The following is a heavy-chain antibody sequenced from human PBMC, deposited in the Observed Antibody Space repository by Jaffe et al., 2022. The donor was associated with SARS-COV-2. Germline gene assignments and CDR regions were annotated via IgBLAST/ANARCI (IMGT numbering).Heavy chain of an antibody. Sequence: QVQLVQSGAEVKKPGSSVKVSCKASGGTFSSYAISWVRQAPGQGLEWMGGIIPIFGTANYAQKFQGRVTITADESTSTAYMELSSLRSEDTAVYYCARTVGYCSGGSCYEVEGYYYYYMDVWGKGTTVTVSS. D-gene: IGHD2-15*01. V-gene: IGHV1-69*01. CDR2: IIPIFGTA. J-gene: IGHJ6*03. CDR3: ARTVGYCSGGSCYEVEGYYYYYMDV. CDR1: GGTFSSYA.